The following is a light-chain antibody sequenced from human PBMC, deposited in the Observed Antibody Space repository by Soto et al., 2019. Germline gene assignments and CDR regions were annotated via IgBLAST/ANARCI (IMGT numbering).Light chain of an antibody. Sequence: LTQPPSVSGAPGQRVTISCTGSTSNIGAGYDVHWFQQLPGTAPKLLIYDNSNRPSGVPDRFAGSKSGTSASLAITGLQAEDEADYYCQSYDRSLSAWVFGGGTKLTVL. CDR2: DNS. J-gene: IGLJ3*02. CDR1: TSNIGAGYD. V-gene: IGLV1-40*01. CDR3: QSYDRSLSAWV.